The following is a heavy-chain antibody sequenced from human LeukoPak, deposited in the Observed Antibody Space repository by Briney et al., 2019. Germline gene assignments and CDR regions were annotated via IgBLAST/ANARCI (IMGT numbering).Heavy chain of an antibody. J-gene: IGHJ3*02. Sequence: SETLSLTCAVYGGSFSGYYWSWIRRPPGKGLEWIGEINHSGSTNYNPSLKSRVTISVDTSKNQFSLKLSSVTAADTAVYYCAREVVTPSAFDIWGQGTMVTVSS. V-gene: IGHV4-34*01. CDR1: GGSFSGYY. CDR3: AREVVTPSAFDI. D-gene: IGHD4-23*01. CDR2: INHSGST.